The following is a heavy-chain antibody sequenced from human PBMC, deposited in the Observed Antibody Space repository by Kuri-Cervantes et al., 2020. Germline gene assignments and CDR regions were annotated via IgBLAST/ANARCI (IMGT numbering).Heavy chain of an antibody. Sequence: SETLSLTCAVSGGSISSSNWWSWIRQPPGKGLEWIGYIYYSGSTNYNPSLKSRVTISVDTSKNQFSLKLSSVTAADTAVYYCARGRGYYYYYMDVWGKGTTVTVSS. J-gene: IGHJ6*03. CDR3: ARGRGYYYYYMDV. CDR1: GGSISSSNW. D-gene: IGHD3-10*01. V-gene: IGHV4-61*01. CDR2: IYYSGST.